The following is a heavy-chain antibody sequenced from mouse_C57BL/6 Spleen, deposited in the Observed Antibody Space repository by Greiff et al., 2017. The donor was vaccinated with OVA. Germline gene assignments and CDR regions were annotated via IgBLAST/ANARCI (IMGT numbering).Heavy chain of an antibody. Sequence: VQLKESGPGLVKPSQSLSLTCSVTGYSITSGYYWNWIRQFPGNKLEWMGYISYDGSNNYNPSLKNRISITRDTSKNPLFLKLNSVTTEDTATYYCARRDEGFGYWGQGTTLTVSS. CDR3: ARRDEGFGY. CDR2: ISYDGSN. D-gene: IGHD3-3*01. J-gene: IGHJ2*01. CDR1: GYSITSGYY. V-gene: IGHV3-6*01.